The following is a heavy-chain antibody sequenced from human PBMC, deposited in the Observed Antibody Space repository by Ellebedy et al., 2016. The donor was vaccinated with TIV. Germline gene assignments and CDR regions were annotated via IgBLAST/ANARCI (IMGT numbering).Heavy chain of an antibody. CDR2: ITSDYI. CDR3: ARDGEASYAASKIYDK. J-gene: IGHJ4*02. D-gene: IGHD1-26*01. CDR1: GFIFSRYS. Sequence: GESLKISXAASGFIFSRYSMNWVRQAPGKGLEWVSYITSDYIAYADSVKGRFTISRDNAQNSLYLQMSKLRAADTAVYYCARDGEASYAASKIYDKWGQGTLVTVSS. V-gene: IGHV3-21*05.